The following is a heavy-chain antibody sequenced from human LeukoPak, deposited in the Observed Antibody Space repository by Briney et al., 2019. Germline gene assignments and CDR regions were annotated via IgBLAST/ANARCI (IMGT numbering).Heavy chain of an antibody. CDR1: GVSISSYY. V-gene: IGHV4-4*07. CDR3: ARDIAARPWWYFDL. CDR2: IYTSGST. D-gene: IGHD6-6*01. Sequence: SETLSLTCTVSGVSISSYYWSWIRQPAGKGLEWIGRIYTSGSTNYNPSLKSRVTMSVDTSKNQFSLKLSSVTAADTAVYYCARDIAARPWWYFDLWGRGTLVTVSS. J-gene: IGHJ2*01.